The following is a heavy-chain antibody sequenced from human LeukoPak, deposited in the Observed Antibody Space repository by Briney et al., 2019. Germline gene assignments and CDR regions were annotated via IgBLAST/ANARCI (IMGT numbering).Heavy chain of an antibody. Sequence: SVKVSCKASGGTFSSYAISWVRQAPGQGLEWMGRIIPVFGIANYAQKFQGRVTITADKSTSTAYMELSSLRSEDTAVYYCAGESRPNYYDSSGYRFDYWGQGTLVTVSS. V-gene: IGHV1-69*04. J-gene: IGHJ4*02. CDR3: AGESRPNYYDSSGYRFDY. D-gene: IGHD3-22*01. CDR2: IIPVFGIA. CDR1: GGTFSSYA.